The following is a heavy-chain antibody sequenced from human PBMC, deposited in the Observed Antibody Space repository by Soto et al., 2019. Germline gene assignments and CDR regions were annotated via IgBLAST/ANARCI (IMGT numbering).Heavy chain of an antibody. CDR3: AGNGDSSASRGWFDA. Sequence: EVQLVESGGGLVQPGGSLRLSCAASGFTVSSNYMSWVRQAPGKGLEWVSVIYSGGTTYYADSVKGRFTISRDNSTYSLYLQMTSVRAEDTAVYYCAGNGDSSASRGWFDAWGEGTLVTVSS. D-gene: IGHD3-22*01. J-gene: IGHJ5*02. CDR2: IYSGGTT. CDR1: GFTVSSNY. V-gene: IGHV3-66*01.